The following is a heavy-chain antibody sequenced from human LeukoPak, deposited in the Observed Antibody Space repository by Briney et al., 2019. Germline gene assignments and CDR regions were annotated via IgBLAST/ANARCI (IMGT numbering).Heavy chain of an antibody. J-gene: IGHJ4*02. D-gene: IGHD5-24*01. CDR1: GGSISTSSYY. Sequence: PSETLSLTCTVSGGSISTSSYYWGWIRQPPGKGLEWIGSLYHTGSTYYSPSLKSRVNISVDTSKNQFSLKPNSVTAADTAVYYCARQADFALVEMATIMFDYWGQGTLVTVSS. CDR2: LYHTGST. V-gene: IGHV4-39*01. CDR3: ARQADFALVEMATIMFDY.